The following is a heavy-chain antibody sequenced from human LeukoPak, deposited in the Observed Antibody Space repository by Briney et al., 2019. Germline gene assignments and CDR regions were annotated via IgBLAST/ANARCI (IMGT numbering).Heavy chain of an antibody. V-gene: IGHV1-24*01. Sequence: ASVKVSCKVSGYTLTELSMHWVRQAPGKGLEWMGGFDPEDGETIYAQKFQGRVTMTEDTSSYTAYMELSSLRSEDTAVYYCAPRTVTAFSLVDYWGQGTLVTVSS. J-gene: IGHJ4*02. CDR2: FDPEDGET. CDR3: APRTVTAFSLVDY. CDR1: GYTLTELS. D-gene: IGHD4-17*01.